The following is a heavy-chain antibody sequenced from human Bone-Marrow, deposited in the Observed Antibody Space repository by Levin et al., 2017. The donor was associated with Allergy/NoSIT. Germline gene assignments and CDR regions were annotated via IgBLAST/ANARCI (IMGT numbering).Heavy chain of an antibody. CDR2: ISSSSSTI. Sequence: GGSLRLSCAASGFTFSSYSMNWVRQAPGKGLEWVSYISSSSSTIYYADSVKGRFTISRDNAKNSLYLQMNSLRAEDTAVYYCASAGYCSSTSCYRFAFDIWGQGTMVTVSS. D-gene: IGHD2-2*02. CDR3: ASAGYCSSTSCYRFAFDI. J-gene: IGHJ3*02. CDR1: GFTFSSYS. V-gene: IGHV3-48*01.